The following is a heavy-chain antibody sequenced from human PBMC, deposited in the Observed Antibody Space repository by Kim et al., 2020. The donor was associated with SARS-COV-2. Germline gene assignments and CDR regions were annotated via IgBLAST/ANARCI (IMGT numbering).Heavy chain of an antibody. D-gene: IGHD1-1*01. CDR2: IYSSGST. CDR3: ARGNNAYAY. Sequence: SETLSLTCTVSGGSLSSYNWNWIRQPPGRGLEWIGYIYSSGSTNYNPSLKSRVTISVDTSKNQFSLKLTSVTAADTAVYYCARGNNAYAYWGQGSLVTVSS. J-gene: IGHJ4*02. CDR1: GGSLSSYN. V-gene: IGHV4-59*01.